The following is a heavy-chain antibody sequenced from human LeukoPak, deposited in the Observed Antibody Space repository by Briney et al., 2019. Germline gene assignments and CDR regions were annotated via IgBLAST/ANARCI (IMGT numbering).Heavy chain of an antibody. J-gene: IGHJ1*01. CDR3: ARDSTLYCSGGSCYQYFQH. Sequence: SETLSLTCTVSGGSISSYYWSWIRQPPGKGLEGIGYIYNSGSTNYNPPLRSRVTLPVDTSKHQSSLKLNSVTAAHPAVSDCARDSTLYCSGGSCYQYFQHWGQGTLVTVSS. V-gene: IGHV4-59*01. D-gene: IGHD2-15*01. CDR1: GGSISSYY. CDR2: IYNSGST.